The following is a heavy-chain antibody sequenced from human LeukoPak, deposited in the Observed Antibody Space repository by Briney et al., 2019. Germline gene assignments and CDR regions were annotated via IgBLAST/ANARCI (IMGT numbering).Heavy chain of an antibody. CDR3: ARKAGYYYGSGDY. CDR2: ISGSGGST. Sequence: GGSLRLSCAASGFTFSSDAMSWVRQAPGKGLEWVSAISGSGGSTYYADSVKGRFTISRDNSKNTLYLQMNSLRAEDTAVYYCARKAGYYYGSGDYWGQGTLVTVSS. D-gene: IGHD3-10*01. V-gene: IGHV3-23*01. J-gene: IGHJ4*02. CDR1: GFTFSSDA.